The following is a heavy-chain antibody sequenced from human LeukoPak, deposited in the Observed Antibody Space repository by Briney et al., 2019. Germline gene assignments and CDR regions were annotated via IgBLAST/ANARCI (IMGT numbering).Heavy chain of an antibody. J-gene: IGHJ4*02. CDR1: GFTFSSYA. CDR3: AKGYYDYVWGSYYFDY. CDR2: ISGSGGST. D-gene: IGHD3-16*01. V-gene: IGHV3-23*01. Sequence: HPGGSLRLSCAASGFTFSSYAMSWVRQAPGKGLEWVSAISGSGGSTYYADSVKGWFTISRDNSRDTLYLQMNSLRAEDTAVYYCAKGYYDYVWGSYYFDYWGQGTLVTVSS.